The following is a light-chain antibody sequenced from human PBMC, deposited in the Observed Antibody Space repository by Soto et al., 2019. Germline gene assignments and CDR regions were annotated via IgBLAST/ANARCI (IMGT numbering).Light chain of an antibody. CDR1: QSVRSN. J-gene: IGKJ5*01. Sequence: EIVMTQSPATLSVSPGERATLSCRASQSVRSNLAWYKQIPGQAPRLLIYDASTRATGIPARFSGSGSGTEFTLTISSLQSEDLAVYYCQQYTDWPMTFGQVTRLEIK. CDR3: QQYTDWPMT. CDR2: DAS. V-gene: IGKV3-15*01.